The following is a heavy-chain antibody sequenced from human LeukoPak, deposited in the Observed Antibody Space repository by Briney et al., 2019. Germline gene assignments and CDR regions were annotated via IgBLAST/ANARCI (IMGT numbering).Heavy chain of an antibody. V-gene: IGHV4-34*01. CDR1: GGSFSGYY. Sequence: SETLSLTCAVYGGSFSGYYWSWIRQPPGKGLEWIGEINHSGSTNYNPSLKSRVTISVDTSKNQFSLKLSSVTAADTAVYYCARGSIVVVVAATVRGGRKGYYMDVWGKGTTVTVSS. CDR3: ARGSIVVVVAATVRGGRKGYYMDV. CDR2: INHSGST. J-gene: IGHJ6*03. D-gene: IGHD2-15*01.